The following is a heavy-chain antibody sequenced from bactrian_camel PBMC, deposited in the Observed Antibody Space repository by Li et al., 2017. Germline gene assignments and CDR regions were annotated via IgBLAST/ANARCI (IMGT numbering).Heavy chain of an antibody. D-gene: IGHD2*01. Sequence: VQLVESGGGSVQPGGSLRLACVGSSDLFTYRYHMGWFRQAPGKEREAVAVIDSDDDATYGDSVKGRFLISKDNAKNTLFLQMNSLKPEDTAMYYCAAEYTDFGGWWLVHPRATDYWGQGTQVTV. V-gene: IGHV3S53*01. J-gene: IGHJ4*01. CDR1: SDLFTYRYH. CDR2: IDSDDDA. CDR3: AAEYTDFGGWWLVHPRATDY.